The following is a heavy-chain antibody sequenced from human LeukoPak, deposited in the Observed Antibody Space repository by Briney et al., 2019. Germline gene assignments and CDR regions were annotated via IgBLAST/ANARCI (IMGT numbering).Heavy chain of an antibody. CDR1: GFTFSSYA. CDR3: AKEGGYSYGLSYFDY. CDR2: ISGSGGST. Sequence: GESLRLSCAASGFTFSSYAMSWVRQAPGKGLEWVSAISGSGGSTYYADSVKGRFTISRDNSKNTLYLQMNSLRAEDTAVYYCAKEGGYSYGLSYFDYWGQGTLVTVSS. D-gene: IGHD5-18*01. V-gene: IGHV3-23*01. J-gene: IGHJ4*02.